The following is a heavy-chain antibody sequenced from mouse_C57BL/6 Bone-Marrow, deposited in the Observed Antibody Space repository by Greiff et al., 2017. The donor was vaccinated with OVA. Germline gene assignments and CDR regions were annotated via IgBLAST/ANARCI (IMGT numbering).Heavy chain of an antibody. CDR2: IWGGGST. J-gene: IGHJ4*01. V-gene: IGHV2-9*01. CDR1: GFSLTSYG. D-gene: IGHD1-1*01. Sequence: VQLQQSGPGLVAPSQSLSITCTVSGFSLTSYGVDWVRQPPGKGLELLGVIWGGGSTNYNSALMSRLSISKDNSKSQVFLKMNSLQTDDTAMYYCAKASYYGSSPSYAMDYWGQGTSVTVSS. CDR3: AKASYYGSSPSYAMDY.